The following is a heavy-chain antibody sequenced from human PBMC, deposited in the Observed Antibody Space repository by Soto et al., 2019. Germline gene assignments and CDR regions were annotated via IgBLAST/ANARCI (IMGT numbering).Heavy chain of an antibody. Sequence: QVPLVQSGAEEKKPGASVKVSCKASGYTFTSYAMHWVRQAPGQRLEWMGRINAGNGNTKYSQKFQGRVTITRDTSASTAHMELSSLVSYRTALYYCSRSVATADYWGQGTLVTVSS. CDR3: SRSVATADY. CDR2: INAGNGNT. V-gene: IGHV1-3*05. D-gene: IGHD2-15*01. CDR1: GYTFTSYA. J-gene: IGHJ4*02.